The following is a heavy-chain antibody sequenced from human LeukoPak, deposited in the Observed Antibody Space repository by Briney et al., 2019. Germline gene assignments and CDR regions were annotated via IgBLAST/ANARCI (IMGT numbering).Heavy chain of an antibody. V-gene: IGHV3-49*04. CDR1: GFAFGDHA. CDR2: IRIKAYGATT. J-gene: IGHJ4*02. Sequence: GGSLRLSRTASGFAFGDHAVSWVRQAPGKGLEWVGFIRIKAYGATTEYAASVKGRFTISRDDSKNIAYLQMNSLTTEDTGVYYCTSRPFGGTLYYWGQGTLVTVSS. CDR3: TSRPFGGTLYY. D-gene: IGHD3-3*01.